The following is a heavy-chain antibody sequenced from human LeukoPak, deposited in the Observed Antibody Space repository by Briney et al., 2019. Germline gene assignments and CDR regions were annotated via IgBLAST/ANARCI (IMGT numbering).Heavy chain of an antibody. CDR3: ARYDSIVNAFDI. CDR1: GYTFTGYY. D-gene: IGHD3-22*01. J-gene: IGHJ3*02. CDR2: INPNSGGT. V-gene: IGHV1-2*02. Sequence: ASVKVSCKASGYTFTGYYMHWVRQAPGQGLEWMGWINPNSGGTNYAQKFQGRVTMTRDTSISTAYMELSRLRSDDTAVFYCARYDSIVNAFDIWGQGTMITVSS.